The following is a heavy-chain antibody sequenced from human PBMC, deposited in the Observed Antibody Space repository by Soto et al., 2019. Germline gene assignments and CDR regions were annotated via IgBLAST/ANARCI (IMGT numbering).Heavy chain of an antibody. D-gene: IGHD3-9*01. Sequence: QVQLVQSGAEVKKPGSSVKVSCKASGGTFTSHAINWVRQSPGQGLEWMGRITPVFGIAYYAQKFQDRVTFTADKSTTTAYMELSSLRSEDTAVYYCGRGDFGILTDIDYWGQGTLVTVSS. J-gene: IGHJ4*02. CDR3: GRGDFGILTDIDY. CDR2: ITPVFGIA. V-gene: IGHV1-69*04. CDR1: GGTFTSHA.